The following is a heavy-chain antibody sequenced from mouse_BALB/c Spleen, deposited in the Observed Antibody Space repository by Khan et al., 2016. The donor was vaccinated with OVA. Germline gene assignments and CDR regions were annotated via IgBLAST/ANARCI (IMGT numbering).Heavy chain of an antibody. CDR2: VNPNTGNT. CDR1: GYSFTGYY. Sequence: VQLQQSGPDLVTPGASVKISCKASGYSFTGYYMNWVKQSHGKSLECIGRVNPNTGNTNYNQKFKGKAILTVDTSSSTAYMELRSLTSEDSAVYYCARGYDFFAYWGQGTLVTVSA. J-gene: IGHJ3*01. V-gene: IGHV1-26*01. CDR3: ARGYDFFAY. D-gene: IGHD2-14*01.